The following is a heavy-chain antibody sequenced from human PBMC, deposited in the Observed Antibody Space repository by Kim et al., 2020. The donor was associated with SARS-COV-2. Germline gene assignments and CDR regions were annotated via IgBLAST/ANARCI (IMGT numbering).Heavy chain of an antibody. CDR1: GGTFSSYA. D-gene: IGHD3-10*01. J-gene: IGHJ6*02. CDR3: ARISMVRGENYYYYGMDV. V-gene: IGHV1-69*13. Sequence: SVKVSCKASGGTFSSYAISWVRQAPGQGLEWMGGIIPIFGTANYAQKFQGRVTITADESTSTAYMELSSLRSEDTAVYYCARISMVRGENYYYYGMDVWGQGTTVTVSS. CDR2: IIPIFGTA.